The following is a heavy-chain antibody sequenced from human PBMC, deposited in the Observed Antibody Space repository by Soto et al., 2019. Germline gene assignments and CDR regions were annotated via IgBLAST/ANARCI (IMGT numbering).Heavy chain of an antibody. Sequence: EMQLVESGGALVQPGGSLRLSCGASGFIFSRYWMNWVRQAPGKGLEWVANINQDGGQTYYVDSVKGRFTISRNNAKNFLYLQMDSLRAEDTAVYYCASPPTNLDYDDDTRFDPWGQGILVTVSS. CDR1: GFIFSRYW. CDR3: ASPPTNLDYDDDTRFDP. D-gene: IGHD4-17*01. V-gene: IGHV3-7*01. J-gene: IGHJ5*02. CDR2: INQDGGQT.